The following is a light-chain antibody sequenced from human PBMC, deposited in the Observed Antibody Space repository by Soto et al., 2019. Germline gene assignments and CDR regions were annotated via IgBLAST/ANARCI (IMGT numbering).Light chain of an antibody. CDR2: EVR. J-gene: IGLJ2*01. CDR3: SSYTTSTTQV. Sequence: QSALTQPASVSGSPGQSITISCTGTSSDVGGYEYVSWYQQHPGKAPKLMIYEVRNRPSGVSDRFSGSKSGKTASLTIFGLQAEDEADYYCSSYTTSTTQVFGGGTKVTVL. V-gene: IGLV2-14*01. CDR1: SSDVGGYEY.